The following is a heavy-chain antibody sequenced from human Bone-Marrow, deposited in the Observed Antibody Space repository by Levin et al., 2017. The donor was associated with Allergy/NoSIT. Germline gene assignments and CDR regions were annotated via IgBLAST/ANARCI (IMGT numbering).Heavy chain of an antibody. D-gene: IGHD1-1*01. Sequence: ASVKVSCKTSGFTLSIYYMHWVRHVPGQGLEWMGTINSRGDSTTYPQKFQGRVSVTRDTSTSTVYMELSGLTSDDTAVDFCARGTVERTPYFDHWGQGTLVTVSS. CDR3: ARGTVERTPYFDH. V-gene: IGHV1-46*01. J-gene: IGHJ4*02. CDR2: INSRGDST. CDR1: GFTLSIYY.